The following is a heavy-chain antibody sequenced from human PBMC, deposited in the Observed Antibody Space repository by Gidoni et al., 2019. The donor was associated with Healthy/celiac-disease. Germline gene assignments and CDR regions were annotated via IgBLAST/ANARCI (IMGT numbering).Heavy chain of an antibody. V-gene: IGHV3-66*02. CDR1: GFTVSSNY. J-gene: IGHJ4*02. D-gene: IGHD2-15*01. Sequence: EVQLVASGGGLVQHGGSLRRSCAASGFTVSSNYMGWVRPAPGKGLEWFSVIYSGGSTYYAYSVKGRFTISRYNSKNTLYLQMNSLRAEDTAVYYCARKGEDCSGGSCYSTVYWGQGTLVTVSS. CDR3: ARKGEDCSGGSCYSTVY. CDR2: IYSGGST.